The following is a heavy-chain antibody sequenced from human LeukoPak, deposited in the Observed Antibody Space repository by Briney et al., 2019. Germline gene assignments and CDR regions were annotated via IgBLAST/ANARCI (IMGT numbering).Heavy chain of an antibody. CDR2: IYYTGST. Sequence: SETLSLTCTVSGGSISSHYWSWIRQPPGKGLEWIGDIYYTGSTNYNPSLKSRATISVDTSKSQFFLKLYSVTAADTAVYYCARALQPGVYAFDIWGQGTMVTVSS. V-gene: IGHV4-59*11. CDR3: ARALQPGVYAFDI. D-gene: IGHD6-13*01. J-gene: IGHJ3*02. CDR1: GGSISSHY.